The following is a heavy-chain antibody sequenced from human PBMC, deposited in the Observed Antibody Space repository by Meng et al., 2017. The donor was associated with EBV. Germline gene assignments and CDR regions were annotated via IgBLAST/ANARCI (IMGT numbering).Heavy chain of an antibody. J-gene: IGHJ4*02. V-gene: IGHV1-18*01. CDR1: GYTCTCYG. CDR3: ARGLDYFDY. Sequence: QLMVLWSGAEVKTPVSSLNVSCNAAGYTCTCYGISCVRQAPGQGLEWMGWITAYNGNTNYAQKLQGRVTMTTDTSTSTAYMELRSLRSDDTAVYYGARGLDYFDYWGQGTLVTVSS. CDR2: ITAYNGNT.